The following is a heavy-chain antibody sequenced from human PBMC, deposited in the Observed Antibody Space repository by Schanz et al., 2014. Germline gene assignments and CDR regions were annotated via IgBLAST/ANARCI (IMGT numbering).Heavy chain of an antibody. J-gene: IGHJ4*02. Sequence: QVQLQESGPGLVKPSENLSLTCTVSDGSISSSSYYWGWIRQPPGKGLEWIGSIYQSGTTYYSPSLKSRVTISGDTSKNKYPLNLSSGTAADTAVYYCARPGGSSWSFAYWGLGRLVIVSS. CDR3: ARPGGSSWSFAY. V-gene: IGHV4-39*01. D-gene: IGHD6-13*01. CDR2: IYQSGTT. CDR1: DGSISSSSYY.